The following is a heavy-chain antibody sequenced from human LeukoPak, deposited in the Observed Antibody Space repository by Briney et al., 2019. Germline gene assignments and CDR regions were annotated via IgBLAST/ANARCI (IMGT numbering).Heavy chain of an antibody. CDR3: AKPFANSGYYYYYYYYGMDV. Sequence: GGSLRLSCAASGFTFSSYAMSWVRQAPGKGLERVSAISGSGGSTYYADSVKGRFTISRDNSKNTLYLQMNSLRAEDTAVYYCAKPFANSGYYYYYYYYGMDVWGQGTTVTVSS. D-gene: IGHD3-22*01. CDR2: ISGSGGST. CDR1: GFTFSSYA. J-gene: IGHJ6*02. V-gene: IGHV3-23*01.